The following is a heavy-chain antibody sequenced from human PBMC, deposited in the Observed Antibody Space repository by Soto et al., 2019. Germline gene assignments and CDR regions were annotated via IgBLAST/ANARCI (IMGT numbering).Heavy chain of an antibody. CDR1: GYSFTGYY. Sequence: HEHLVQSGAEVKRPGASLKVSCKASGYSFTGYYIHWVRQAPGQGLEWMGWINTDSGATNYAQNFQGRVTLTSDTSISTASMDLTSLTSDDTAVYYCARGDYGTGGYPFPYFDYWGQGTLDIVSS. V-gene: IGHV1-2*02. J-gene: IGHJ4*02. D-gene: IGHD2-8*02. CDR3: ARGDYGTGGYPFPYFDY. CDR2: INTDSGAT.